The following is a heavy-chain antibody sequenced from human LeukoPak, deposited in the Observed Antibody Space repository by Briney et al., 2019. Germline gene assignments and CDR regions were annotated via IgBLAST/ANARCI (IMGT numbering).Heavy chain of an antibody. CDR1: GFTFSSYG. Sequence: GGSLRLSCAASGFTFSSYGMHWVRQAPGKGLEWVAFIRYDGSNKYYVDSVKGRFTISRDNSKNTLYLQMNSLRAEDTAVYYCARDSSSGFQGTFDIWGQGTMVTVSS. V-gene: IGHV3-30*02. CDR2: IRYDGSNK. D-gene: IGHD6-19*01. CDR3: ARDSSSGFQGTFDI. J-gene: IGHJ3*02.